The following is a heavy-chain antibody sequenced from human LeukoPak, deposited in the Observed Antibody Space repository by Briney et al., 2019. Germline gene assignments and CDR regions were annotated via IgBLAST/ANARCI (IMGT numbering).Heavy chain of an antibody. CDR3: ARGLGRTAMVTRGGVRFDY. D-gene: IGHD5-18*01. CDR2: MNPNSGNT. CDR1: GYTFTSYD. J-gene: IGHJ4*02. Sequence: ASVKVSCKASGYTFTSYDINWVRQATGQGLEWMGWMNPNSGNTGYAQKFQGRVTMTRNTSISTAYMELSSLRSEDTAVYYCARGLGRTAMVTRGGVRFDYWGQGTLVTVSS. V-gene: IGHV1-8*01.